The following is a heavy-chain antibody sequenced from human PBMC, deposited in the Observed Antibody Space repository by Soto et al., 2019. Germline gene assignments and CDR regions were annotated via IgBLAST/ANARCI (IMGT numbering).Heavy chain of an antibody. D-gene: IGHD3-22*01. Sequence: GGSLRLSCAASGFTFSYYAMSWVRQAPGKGLQWVSAISGSGGSTYYADSVKGRFTISRDNSKNTLYLQMNSLRAEDTAVYYCATTYNYDSSGYYYRRAFDIWGQGTMVTVSS. CDR3: ATTYNYDSSGYYYRRAFDI. CDR1: GFTFSYYA. CDR2: ISGSGGST. V-gene: IGHV3-23*01. J-gene: IGHJ3*02.